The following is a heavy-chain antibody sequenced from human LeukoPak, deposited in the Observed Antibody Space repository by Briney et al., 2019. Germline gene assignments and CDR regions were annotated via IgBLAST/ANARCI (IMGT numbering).Heavy chain of an antibody. D-gene: IGHD2-2*01. J-gene: IGHJ3*02. V-gene: IGHV4-59*08. CDR1: GVSISRHL. Sequence: SETLSLTCVVSGVSISRHLWSWIRQPPGVGPQWIGFVYNSGSTDYNPSLKGRVTISADTSKSQFSLKLSSVTASDTAVYYCATNAGPAALNVIDIWGLGTMVTVSS. CDR2: VYNSGST. CDR3: ATNAGPAALNVIDI.